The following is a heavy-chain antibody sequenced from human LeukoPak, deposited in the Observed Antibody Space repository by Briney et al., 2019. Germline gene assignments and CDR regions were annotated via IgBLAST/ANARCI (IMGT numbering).Heavy chain of an antibody. V-gene: IGHV1-69*13. D-gene: IGHD2-8*01. CDR3: ARDLMVATGRPQPIDY. Sequence: SVKVSCKASGGTFSSYAISWVRQAPGQGLEWMGGIIPIFGTANYAQKFQGRVTITADESTSTAYMELSSLKSEDTALYYCARDLMVATGRPQPIDYWGQGTLVTVSS. CDR2: IIPIFGTA. J-gene: IGHJ4*02. CDR1: GGTFSSYA.